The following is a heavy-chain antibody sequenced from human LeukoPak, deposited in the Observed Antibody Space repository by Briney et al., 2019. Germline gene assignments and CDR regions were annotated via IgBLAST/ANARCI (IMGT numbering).Heavy chain of an antibody. Sequence: PGGSLRLSCAASGFTFSGYVMTWVRQAPGKGLECVSSITFSSSHIYYADSVKGRFTISRDNTKDSLYLQMNSLRAEDTAIYYCARGPQFWGPGWFDPWGQGTLVTLSS. CDR2: ITFSSSHI. CDR3: ARGPQFWGPGWFDP. D-gene: IGHD3-16*01. J-gene: IGHJ5*02. CDR1: GFTFSGYV. V-gene: IGHV3-21*01.